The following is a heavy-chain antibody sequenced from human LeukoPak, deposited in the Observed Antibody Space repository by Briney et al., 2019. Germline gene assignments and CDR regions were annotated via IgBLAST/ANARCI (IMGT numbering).Heavy chain of an antibody. D-gene: IGHD3-9*01. CDR3: ARANNPTIYYFDY. J-gene: IGHJ4*02. CDR1: GFTFSSYS. CDR2: ISSSSSYI. Sequence: GGSLRLSCAASGFTFSSYSMNWVRQAPGKGLEWVSSISSSSSYIYYADSVKGRFTISRDNSKNTLYLQMNSLRAEDTAVYYCARANNPTIYYFDYWGQGTLVTVSS. V-gene: IGHV3-21*01.